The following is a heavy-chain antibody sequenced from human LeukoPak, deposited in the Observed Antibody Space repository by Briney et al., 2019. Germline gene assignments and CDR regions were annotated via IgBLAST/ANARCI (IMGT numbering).Heavy chain of an antibody. Sequence: GGSLRLSCAASEFTFSSFAMSWVRLAPGKGLEWVSSISNSGGGTYYAESVKGRFTISRDNSKNTLYLQMSSLRAEDTAIYYCARPAYSSSWYYFEYWGQGTLVTVSS. D-gene: IGHD6-13*01. V-gene: IGHV3-23*01. J-gene: IGHJ4*02. CDR2: ISNSGGGT. CDR1: EFTFSSFA. CDR3: ARPAYSSSWYYFEY.